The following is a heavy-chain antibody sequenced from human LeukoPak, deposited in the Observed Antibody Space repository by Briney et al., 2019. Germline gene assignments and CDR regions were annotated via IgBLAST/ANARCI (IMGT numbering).Heavy chain of an antibody. CDR1: GFPFINYW. CDR3: ATDRKVGTGDPRFDY. V-gene: IGHV3-7*01. Sequence: PGGSLRLSCAASGFPFINYWMNWVRQAPGERPEWVGNINQGGSETNYVDFVKGRFSISRDNAKTSLYLQMNSLRAEDTAVYYCATDRKVGTGDPRFDYWGQGALATVSS. CDR2: INQGGSET. J-gene: IGHJ4*02. D-gene: IGHD7-27*01.